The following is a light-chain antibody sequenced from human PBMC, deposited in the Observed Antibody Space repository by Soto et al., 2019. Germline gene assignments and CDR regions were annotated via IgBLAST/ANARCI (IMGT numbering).Light chain of an antibody. V-gene: IGKV3-11*01. J-gene: IGKJ4*01. CDR1: QSVSSY. Sequence: ELVLTQSPATLSLSPGERATLSCRASQSVSSYLAWYQQKPGQAPRLLLYDASNRATVIPARFSGSGSGTDFTLTISSLEPEDFAVYYCQQRSNCPLTFGGGTKVEIK. CDR2: DAS. CDR3: QQRSNCPLT.